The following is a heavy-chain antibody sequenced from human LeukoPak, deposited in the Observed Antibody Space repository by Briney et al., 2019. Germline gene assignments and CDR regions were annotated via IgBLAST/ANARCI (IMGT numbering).Heavy chain of an antibody. CDR2: INWNGGST. V-gene: IGHV3-20*04. D-gene: IGHD2-21*01. J-gene: IGHJ4*02. CDR1: GFTFDDYG. CDR3: ARAFKYSMSGYYFDY. Sequence: GGSLRLSCAASGFTFDDYGMSWVRQAPGKGLEWVSGINWNGGSTGYADSVKGRFTISRDNAKNSLYLQMNSLRAEDTALYYCARAFKYSMSGYYFDYWGQGTLVTVS.